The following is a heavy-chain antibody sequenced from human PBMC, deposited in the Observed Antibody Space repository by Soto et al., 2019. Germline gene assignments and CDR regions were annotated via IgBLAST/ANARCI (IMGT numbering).Heavy chain of an antibody. J-gene: IGHJ1*01. V-gene: IGHV3-30*18. D-gene: IGHD2-21*02. Sequence: QVQLVESGGGVVQPGRSLRLSCAASGFTFSYHGMHWVRQAPGRGLEWVTVISHDGSDKFYADSVKGRFTVSRDNSKNTLYLQMSSLRPEDTAIYFCAQGEVVTTSTEHWGQGTRVTVSS. CDR1: GFTFSYHG. CDR2: ISHDGSDK. CDR3: AQGEVVTTSTEH.